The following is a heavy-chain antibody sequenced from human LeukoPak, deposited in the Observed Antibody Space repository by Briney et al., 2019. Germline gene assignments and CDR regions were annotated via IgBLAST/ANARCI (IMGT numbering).Heavy chain of an antibody. CDR1: GGSFSGYY. V-gene: IGHV4-34*01. J-gene: IGHJ4*02. CDR3: ARVAPGYRRHFDC. CDR2: INHSGST. D-gene: IGHD5-12*01. Sequence: SETLSLTCAVYGGSFSGYYWSWIRQPPGKGLEWIGEINHSGSTNYNPSLKSRVTISVDTSKNQFSLKLSSVTAADTAVYYCARVAPGYRRHFDCWGQGTLVTVSS.